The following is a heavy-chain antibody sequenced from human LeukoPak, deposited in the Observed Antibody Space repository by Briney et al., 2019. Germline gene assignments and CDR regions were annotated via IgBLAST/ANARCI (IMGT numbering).Heavy chain of an antibody. Sequence: GSSVTVSCKASEGTFSSYAISWVRQAPGQGLEWMGQIIPMLGTASYAQRFQGRVTLTADESTSTAYMELSSLRSEDTAVYYCARFSVEAFDIWGQGTVVTVSS. CDR3: ARFSVEAFDI. J-gene: IGHJ3*02. V-gene: IGHV1-69*01. CDR1: EGTFSSYA. CDR2: IIPMLGTA.